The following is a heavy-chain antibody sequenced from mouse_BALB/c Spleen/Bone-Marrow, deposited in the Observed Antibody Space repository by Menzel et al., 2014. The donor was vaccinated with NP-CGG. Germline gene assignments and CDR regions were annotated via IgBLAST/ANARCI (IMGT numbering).Heavy chain of an antibody. CDR2: IRNKANGYTT. V-gene: IGHV7-3*02. J-gene: IGHJ1*01. CDR1: GFTFTDYY. D-gene: IGHD2-4*01. Sequence: EVKLMESGGGLVQPGGSLRLSCATSGFTFTDYYMSWVRQPPGKALEWLGFIRNKANGYTTEYNASVKGRFTISRDNSQSILYRQMNTLRAEDSATYYCARDINYDIYWYFDVWGAGTTVTVSS. CDR3: ARDINYDIYWYFDV.